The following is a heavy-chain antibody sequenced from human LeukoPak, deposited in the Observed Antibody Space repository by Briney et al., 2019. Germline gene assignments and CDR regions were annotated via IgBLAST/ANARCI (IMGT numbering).Heavy chain of an antibody. Sequence: PGGSLRLSCAASGFTFSSYAMSWVRQAPGKGLEWVSGINWNGGSTGYADSVKGRFTISRDNAKNSLYLQMNSLRAEDTALYYCARGGPVASPAALSPKDYWGQGTLVTVSS. D-gene: IGHD2-2*01. V-gene: IGHV3-20*04. CDR2: INWNGGST. CDR1: GFTFSSYA. J-gene: IGHJ4*02. CDR3: ARGGPVASPAALSPKDY.